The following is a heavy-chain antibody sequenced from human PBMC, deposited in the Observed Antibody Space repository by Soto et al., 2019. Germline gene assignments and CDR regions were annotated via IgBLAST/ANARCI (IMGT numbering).Heavy chain of an antibody. CDR3: AKEERFLEWLLAGDYYGGMDV. J-gene: IGHJ6*02. V-gene: IGHV3-23*01. D-gene: IGHD3-3*01. CDR1: GFTFSSYA. CDR2: ISDSGGST. Sequence: TGGSLRLSCAASGFTFSSYAMSWVRQAPGKGLEWVSAISDSGGSTYYADSVKGRFTISRDNSKNTLYLQMNSLRAEDTAVYYCAKEERFLEWLLAGDYYGGMDVWGQGTTVTVSS.